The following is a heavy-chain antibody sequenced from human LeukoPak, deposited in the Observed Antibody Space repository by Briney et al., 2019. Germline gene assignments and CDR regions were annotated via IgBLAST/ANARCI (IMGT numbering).Heavy chain of an antibody. CDR3: ARTRPPYCYDSSGYYFDY. CDR2: IYSGGST. CDR1: GFTVSSNY. Sequence: GGSLRLSCAASGFTVSSNYMSWVRQAPGKGLEWVSVIYSGGSTYYADSVKGRFTISRDNSKNTLYLQMNSLRAEDTAVYYCARTRPPYCYDSSGYYFDYWGQGTLVTVSS. J-gene: IGHJ4*02. V-gene: IGHV3-66*01. D-gene: IGHD3-22*01.